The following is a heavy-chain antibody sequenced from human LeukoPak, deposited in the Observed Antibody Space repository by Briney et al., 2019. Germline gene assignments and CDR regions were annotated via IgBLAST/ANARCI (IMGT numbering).Heavy chain of an antibody. CDR1: GGSISSYY. J-gene: IGHJ4*02. CDR2: IYYSGST. CDR3: ARAGYGGNQIDY. Sequence: SETLSLTCTVSGGSISSYYWSWTRQPPGKGLEWIGYIYYSGSTNYNPSLKSRVTISVDTSKNQFSLKLSSVTAADTAVYYCARAGYGGNQIDYWGQGTLVTVSS. V-gene: IGHV4-59*01. D-gene: IGHD4-23*01.